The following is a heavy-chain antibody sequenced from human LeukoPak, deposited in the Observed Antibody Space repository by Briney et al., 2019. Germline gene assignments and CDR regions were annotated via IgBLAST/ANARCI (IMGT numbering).Heavy chain of an antibody. D-gene: IGHD3-9*01. V-gene: IGHV4-34*01. CDR3: ARFYDILTGYHSDY. J-gene: IGHJ4*02. CDR2: IKHSGST. Sequence: SETLSLTCAVYGGSFSGYYWSWIRQPPGKGLEWIGEIKHSGSTNYNPSLKSRVTISVDTSKNQFSLKLSSVTAADTAVYYCARFYDILTGYHSDYWGQGTLVTVSS. CDR1: GGSFSGYY.